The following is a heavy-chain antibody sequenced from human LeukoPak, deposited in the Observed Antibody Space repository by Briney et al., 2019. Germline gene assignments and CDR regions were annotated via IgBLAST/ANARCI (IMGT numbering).Heavy chain of an antibody. D-gene: IGHD6-13*01. J-gene: IGHJ6*03. CDR1: GFTFTDYY. CDR3: ARRGSAAEGPMGDYYYYYMDV. V-gene: IGHV1-46*01. CDR2: INPSGGST. Sequence: GGSLRLSCSASGFTFTDYYMSWIRQAPGQGLEWVGIINPSGGSTSYAQKFQGRVTMTRDTSTSTVYMELSSLRSEDTAVYYCARRGSAAEGPMGDYYYYYMDVWGKGTTVTVSS.